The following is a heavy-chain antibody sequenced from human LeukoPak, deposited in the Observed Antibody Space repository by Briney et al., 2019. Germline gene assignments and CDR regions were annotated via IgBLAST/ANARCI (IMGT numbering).Heavy chain of an antibody. V-gene: IGHV4-39*07. CDR1: GGSISSSSYY. CDR3: ARDAVVDTAMDSYYYYMDV. Sequence: PSETLSLTCTVSGGSISSSSYYWGWIRQPPGKGLEWIGSIYYSGRTYYNPSLKSRVTISVDTSKNQFSLKLSSVTAADTAVYYCARDAVVDTAMDSYYYYMDVWGKGTTVTVSS. J-gene: IGHJ6*03. D-gene: IGHD5-18*01. CDR2: IYYSGRT.